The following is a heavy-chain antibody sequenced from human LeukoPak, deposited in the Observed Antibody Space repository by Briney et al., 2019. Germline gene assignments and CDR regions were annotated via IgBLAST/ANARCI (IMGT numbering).Heavy chain of an antibody. V-gene: IGHV3-74*01. Sequence: PGGSLRLSCAASGFTFSKYWMLWVRQAPGKGLESVSRINTDGTVTTYADSVKGRVTVSRDNDDNTMFLQMNSVRDEDTAVYYCATKQWLAPPPDSWGQGTPVTVSS. D-gene: IGHD6-19*01. CDR1: GFTFSKYW. CDR2: INTDGTVT. J-gene: IGHJ4*02. CDR3: ATKQWLAPPPDS.